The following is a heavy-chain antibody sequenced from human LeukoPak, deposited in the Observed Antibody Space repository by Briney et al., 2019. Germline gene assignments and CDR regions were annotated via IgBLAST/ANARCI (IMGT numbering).Heavy chain of an antibody. CDR3: AREVIRPYFDY. CDR1: GFTFRDYV. J-gene: IGHJ4*02. D-gene: IGHD2-21*01. V-gene: IGHV3-30*04. CDR2: MSSDGSTI. Sequence: PGGSLRLSCAASGFTFRDYVIHWVRQAPGKGLEWVAVMSSDGSTIYYADSVKGRFTISRDNFEYTLYLQMNSLRTEDSAVYYRAREVIRPYFDYWGQGTLVTVSS.